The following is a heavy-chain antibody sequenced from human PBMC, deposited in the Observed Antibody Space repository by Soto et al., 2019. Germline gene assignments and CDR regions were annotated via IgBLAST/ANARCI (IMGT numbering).Heavy chain of an antibody. CDR2: IYWYDDK. D-gene: IGHD2-2*01. Sequence: QITLKESGPTLVKPTQTLTLTCTFSGFSLSTSGVGVGWIRQPPGKALEWLALIYWYDDKRYSPSLKSRLTITKDTSKNQVVLTMTNMDPVDTATYYCAHSGIVVVPAATWFDPWGQGTLVTVSS. V-gene: IGHV2-5*01. CDR3: AHSGIVVVPAATWFDP. J-gene: IGHJ5*02. CDR1: GFSLSTSGVG.